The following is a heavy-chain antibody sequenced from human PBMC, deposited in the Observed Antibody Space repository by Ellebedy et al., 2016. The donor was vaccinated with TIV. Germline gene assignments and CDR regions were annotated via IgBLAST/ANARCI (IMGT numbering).Heavy chain of an antibody. Sequence: GESLKISCAASGFTFSSNSMNWVRQAPGKGLIWVSRIKGDGSGISYADTVKGRFTISRDTAKNTVYLQMNSLRAEDTAVYFCARELARSGNAWGQGTLVTVSS. CDR2: IKGDGSGI. D-gene: IGHD3-10*01. CDR1: GFTFSSNS. J-gene: IGHJ5*02. CDR3: ARELARSGNA. V-gene: IGHV3-74*01.